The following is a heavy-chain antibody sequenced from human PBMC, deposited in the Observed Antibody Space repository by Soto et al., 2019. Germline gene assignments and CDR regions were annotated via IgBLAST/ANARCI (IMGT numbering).Heavy chain of an antibody. Sequence: GGSLRLSCAASGFTFSSYAMHWVRQAPGKGLEWVAVISYDGSNKYYADSVKGQFTISRDNSKNSLYLQMNTLRDEDTAVYYCVKDGASFDVWGQGTLVTVS. D-gene: IGHD2-15*01. CDR3: VKDGASFDV. CDR1: GFTFSSYA. CDR2: ISYDGSNK. V-gene: IGHV3-30-3*01. J-gene: IGHJ5*02.